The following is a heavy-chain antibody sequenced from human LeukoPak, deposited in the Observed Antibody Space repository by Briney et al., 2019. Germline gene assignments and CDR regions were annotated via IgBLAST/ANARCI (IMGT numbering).Heavy chain of an antibody. CDR2: ISSSSSTI. CDR3: AREHSTPDYSYYYMDV. V-gene: IGHV3-48*01. Sequence: GGSLRLSCAASGFTFSIYSMNWVRQAPGKGLEWVSYISSSSSTIHYADSVKGRFTISRDNAKNSLYLQMNSLRAEDTAVYYCAREHSTPDYSYYYMDVWGKGTTVTVSS. D-gene: IGHD6-13*01. CDR1: GFTFSIYS. J-gene: IGHJ6*03.